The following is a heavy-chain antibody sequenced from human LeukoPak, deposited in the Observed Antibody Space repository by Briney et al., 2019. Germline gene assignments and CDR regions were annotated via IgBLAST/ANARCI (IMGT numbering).Heavy chain of an antibody. D-gene: IGHD6-6*01. V-gene: IGHV3-30*04. CDR3: ARTYGSSADAFDV. CDR2: ISDDGSNK. J-gene: IGHJ3*01. CDR1: GFTFTNYS. Sequence: GGSLRLSCAASGFTFTNYSVHWVRQAPGKGLEWVALISDDGSNKYYADSVKGRFTISRDNSKNTLYLQMSSLRGEDTAVYYCARTYGSSADAFDVWGHGTMVTVSS.